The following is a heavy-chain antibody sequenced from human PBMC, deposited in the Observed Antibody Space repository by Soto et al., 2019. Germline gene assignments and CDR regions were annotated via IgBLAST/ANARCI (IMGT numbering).Heavy chain of an antibody. V-gene: IGHV1-3*01. CDR1: GYTFTSYA. J-gene: IGHJ5*02. Sequence: ASVKVSCKASGYTFTSYAMHWVRQAPGQRLEWMGWINAGNGNTKYSQKFQGRVTITRDTSASTAYMELSSLRSEDTAVYYCARDIVLMVYARTVFDPWGQGTLVTVSS. D-gene: IGHD2-8*01. CDR2: INAGNGNT. CDR3: ARDIVLMVYARTVFDP.